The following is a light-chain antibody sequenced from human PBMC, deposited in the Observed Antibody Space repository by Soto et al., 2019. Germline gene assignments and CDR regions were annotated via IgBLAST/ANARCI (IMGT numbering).Light chain of an antibody. Sequence: QSVLTQPASVSGSPGQSITISCTGTSSDVGGYNYVSWYQQHPGKAPKLMIYEVSDRPSGVSNRLSGSKSGNTASLTISGLQAEDEADYYCSSYTITSTYVFGTGTKVTV. J-gene: IGLJ1*01. V-gene: IGLV2-14*01. CDR2: EVS. CDR3: SSYTITSTYV. CDR1: SSDVGGYNY.